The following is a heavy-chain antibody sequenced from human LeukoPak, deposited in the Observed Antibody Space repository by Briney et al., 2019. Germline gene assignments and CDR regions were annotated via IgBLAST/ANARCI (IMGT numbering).Heavy chain of an antibody. D-gene: IGHD2-2*01. Sequence: SETLSLTCTVSGGSISSYYWSWIRQPARKGLEWIGRIYTSGSTNYNLSLKSRVTMSVDTSKIQFSMKLSSVTAADTAVYYCASAYCSSTSCSYDAFDIWGQGTMVTVSS. CDR1: GGSISSYY. V-gene: IGHV4-4*07. CDR2: IYTSGST. J-gene: IGHJ3*02. CDR3: ASAYCSSTSCSYDAFDI.